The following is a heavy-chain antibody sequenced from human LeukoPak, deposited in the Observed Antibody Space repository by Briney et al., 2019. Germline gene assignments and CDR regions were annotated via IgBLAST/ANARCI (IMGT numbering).Heavy chain of an antibody. CDR2: ISSSSSTI. J-gene: IGHJ4*02. CDR1: GFTFSSYS. Sequence: PGGSLRLSCAASGFTFSSYSMNWVRQAPGKGLEWVSYISSSSSTIYYADSVKGRFTISRDNAKNSLYLQMNSLRAEDTAVYYCYVSDIVVVTTARGDYWGQGTLVTVSS. CDR3: YVSDIVVVTTARGDY. D-gene: IGHD2-15*01. V-gene: IGHV3-48*01.